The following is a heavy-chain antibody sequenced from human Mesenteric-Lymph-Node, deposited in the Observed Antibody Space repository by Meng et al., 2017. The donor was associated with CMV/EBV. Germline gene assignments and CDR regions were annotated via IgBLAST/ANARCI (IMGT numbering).Heavy chain of an antibody. J-gene: IGHJ4*02. CDR2: IYPGDSDT. CDR1: YSFTSYW. Sequence: YSFTSYWIGWVRQMPGKGLEWMGIIYPGDSDTRYSPSFQGQVTISADKSISTAYLQWSSLKASDTAMYHCARRGQYCSSTSCLIFDYWGQGTLVTVSS. D-gene: IGHD2-2*01. V-gene: IGHV5-51*01. CDR3: ARRGQYCSSTSCLIFDY.